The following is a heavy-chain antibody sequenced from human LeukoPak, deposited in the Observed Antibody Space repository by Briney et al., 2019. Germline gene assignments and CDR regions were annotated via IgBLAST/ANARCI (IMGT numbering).Heavy chain of an antibody. CDR3: ARDHDYYDSSGYFDY. CDR2: IYTSGST. J-gene: IGHJ4*02. Sequence: SETLSLTXTVSGGSISSGSYYWSWIRQPAGKGLEWIGRIYTSGSTNYNPSLKSRVTISVDTSKNQFSLKLSSVTAADTAVYYCARDHDYYDSSGYFDYWGQGTLVTVSS. V-gene: IGHV4-61*02. D-gene: IGHD3-22*01. CDR1: GGSISSGSYY.